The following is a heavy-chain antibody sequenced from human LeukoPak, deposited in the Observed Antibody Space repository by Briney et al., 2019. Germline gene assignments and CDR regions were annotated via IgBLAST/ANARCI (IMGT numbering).Heavy chain of an antibody. Sequence: GESLKISCKGSGYSFTDYWIGWVRQAPGQGLEWMGWISAYNGNTNYAQKLQGRVTMTTDTSTSTAYMELRSLRSDDTAVYYCAREWDYGDYGGRYLNGPNNNWFDPWGQGTLVTVSS. V-gene: IGHV1-18*04. CDR3: AREWDYGDYGGRYLNGPNNNWFDP. CDR2: ISAYNGNT. CDR1: GYSFTDYW. D-gene: IGHD4-17*01. J-gene: IGHJ5*02.